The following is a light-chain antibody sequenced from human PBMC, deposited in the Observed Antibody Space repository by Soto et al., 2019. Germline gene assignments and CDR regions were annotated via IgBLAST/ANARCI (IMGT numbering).Light chain of an antibody. CDR3: QKCDYLPI. Sequence: DIQMTQSPSSLSASVGDRVTITCQASHDITSYLNWYQHKPGKAPKRLIYDASILAAGVPSRFSGSGSGTDFTFTISSLQPEDVATYYCQKCDYLPIFGPGTTVDLK. CDR1: HDITSY. V-gene: IGKV1-33*01. J-gene: IGKJ3*01. CDR2: DAS.